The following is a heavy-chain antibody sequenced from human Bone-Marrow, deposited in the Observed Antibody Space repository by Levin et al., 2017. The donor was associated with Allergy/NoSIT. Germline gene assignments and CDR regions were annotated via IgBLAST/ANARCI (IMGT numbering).Heavy chain of an antibody. V-gene: IGHV3-33*01. CDR1: GFTFSSYG. Sequence: GGSLRLSCAASGFTFSSYGMHWVRQAPGKGLEWVAVIWYDGSNKYYADSVKGRFTISRDNSKNTLYLQMNSLRAEDTAVYYCARAPRGYYDSSGYYDYWGQGTLVTVSS. D-gene: IGHD3-22*01. CDR3: ARAPRGYYDSSGYYDY. CDR2: IWYDGSNK. J-gene: IGHJ4*02.